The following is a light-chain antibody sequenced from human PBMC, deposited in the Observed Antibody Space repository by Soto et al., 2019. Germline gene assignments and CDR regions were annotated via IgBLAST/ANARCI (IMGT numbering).Light chain of an antibody. Sequence: EIVLTQSPATLSLSPGERATLSCRASQSVSSYLAWYQQKPGQAPRLLIYDTSKRATGIPARFSGSESGTDFTLTISSLEPEDFAVYYCQQRTNWPRSFTFGPGTKVDIK. CDR2: DTS. CDR3: QQRTNWPRSFT. V-gene: IGKV3-11*01. J-gene: IGKJ3*01. CDR1: QSVSSY.